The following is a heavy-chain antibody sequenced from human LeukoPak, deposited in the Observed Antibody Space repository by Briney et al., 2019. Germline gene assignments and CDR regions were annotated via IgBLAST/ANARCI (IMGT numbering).Heavy chain of an antibody. CDR3: AREGHDYYYMDV. V-gene: IGHV3-74*01. J-gene: IGHJ6*03. CDR1: GFTISSYW. Sequence: GGSLRLSCAVSGFTISSYWMHWVRHAPGKGLVWVSRINRDGSTTSYADSVKGRFTISKDNAKNTLYLQMNSLRAEDTAVYYCAREGHDYYYMDVWGKGTTVTVS. CDR2: INRDGSTT.